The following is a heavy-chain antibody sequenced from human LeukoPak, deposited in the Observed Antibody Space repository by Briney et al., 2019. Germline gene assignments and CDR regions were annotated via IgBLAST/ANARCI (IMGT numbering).Heavy chain of an antibody. CDR1: GGTFSSYA. D-gene: IGHD2-15*01. CDR3: ARVVVVVAATLNWFDP. Sequence: GASVKVSCKASGGTFSSYAISWVRQAPGQGLEWMGGIIPIFGTPNYAQKFQGRVTITADESTSTAYMELSSLRSEDTAVYYCARVVVVVAATLNWFDPWVQGTLVTVSS. CDR2: IIPIFGTP. V-gene: IGHV1-69*13. J-gene: IGHJ5*02.